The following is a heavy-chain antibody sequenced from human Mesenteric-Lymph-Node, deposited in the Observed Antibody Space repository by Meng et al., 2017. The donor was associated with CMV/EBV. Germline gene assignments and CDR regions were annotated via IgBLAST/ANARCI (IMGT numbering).Heavy chain of an antibody. V-gene: IGHV3-33*01. CDR1: GFTFSSYG. Sequence: GESLKISCAASGFTFSSYGMHWVRQAPGKGLEWVAVIWFDGSGEAYADFVKGRFTISRDNSKNTLHLHMNSLRAEDTAVYYCARGGYCSSSTCYGLPDDYWGQGTLVTVSS. D-gene: IGHD2-2*01. CDR3: ARGGYCSSSTCYGLPDDY. J-gene: IGHJ4*02. CDR2: IWFDGSGE.